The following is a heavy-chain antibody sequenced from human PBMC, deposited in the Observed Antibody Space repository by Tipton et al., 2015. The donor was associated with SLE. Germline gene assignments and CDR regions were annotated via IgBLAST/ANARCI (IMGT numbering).Heavy chain of an antibody. CDR2: ISTYNGNT. J-gene: IGHJ4*02. D-gene: IGHD2-8*01. Sequence: QVQLVQSGAEVREPGASVKVSCKASGYTFTNYDIAWVRQAPGQGLEWMGWISTYNGNTKYGQKVQDRVTMTRDTSTSAAYMELRSLRSDDTAVYYCTRGYHSWCFDFWGQGTLVTVSS. CDR1: GYTFTNYD. V-gene: IGHV1-18*01. CDR3: TRGYHSWCFDF.